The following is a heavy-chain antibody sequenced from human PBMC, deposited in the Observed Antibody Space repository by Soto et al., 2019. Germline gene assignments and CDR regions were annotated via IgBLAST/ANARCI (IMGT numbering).Heavy chain of an antibody. Sequence: ASVKVCCKASGYTFTSYGISWVRQAPGQGLEWMGWISAYNGNTNYAQKLQGRVTMTTDTSTSTAYMELRSLRSDDTAVYYCARFMGDYLSRAEYFQHWGQGTLVTVSS. D-gene: IGHD4-17*01. V-gene: IGHV1-18*01. CDR1: GYTFTSYG. CDR2: ISAYNGNT. J-gene: IGHJ1*01. CDR3: ARFMGDYLSRAEYFQH.